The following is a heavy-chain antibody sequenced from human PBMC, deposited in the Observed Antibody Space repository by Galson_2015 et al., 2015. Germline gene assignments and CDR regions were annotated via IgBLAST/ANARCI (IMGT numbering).Heavy chain of an antibody. D-gene: IGHD1-26*01. CDR3: ARVLHSGTYYLDY. CDR1: GDSVASKSAT. Sequence: CAISGDSVASKSATWDWIRQSPSRGLEWLGRTYLRSRWYYDYAESVKGRITISPDTSKSQFSLQLNSVTPEDTAVYYCARVLHSGTYYLDYWGQGTLVTVSS. CDR2: TYLRSRWYY. V-gene: IGHV6-1*01. J-gene: IGHJ4*02.